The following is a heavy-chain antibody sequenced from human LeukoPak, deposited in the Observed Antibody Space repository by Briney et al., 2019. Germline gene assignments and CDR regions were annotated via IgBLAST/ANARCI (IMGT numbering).Heavy chain of an antibody. Sequence: SQTLSLTCSVSGYNINSGYCWAWFRQPPGEGLEWIGSIYSTGSTSASRSLRSRVTVSTDPSRNQYSLRLRSLTAADTAVYFCASRATVANIYFDYWGQGNVVTVSS. CDR1: GYNINSGYC. J-gene: IGHJ4*02. CDR2: IYSTGST. D-gene: IGHD5-12*01. V-gene: IGHV4-38-2*02. CDR3: ASRATVANIYFDY.